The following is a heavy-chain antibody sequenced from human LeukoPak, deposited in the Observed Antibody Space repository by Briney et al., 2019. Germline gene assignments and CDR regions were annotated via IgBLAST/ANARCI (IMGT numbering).Heavy chain of an antibody. CDR1: GFTFSSYG. V-gene: IGHV3-30*18. CDR3: AKEGEYQLLSHWGHFDY. D-gene: IGHD2-2*01. J-gene: IGHJ4*02. CDR2: ISYDGSNK. Sequence: PGGSLRLSCAASGFTFSSYGMHWVRQAPGKGLEWVAVISYDGSNKYYADSVKGRFTISRDNSKNTLYLQMNSLRAEDTAVYYCAKEGEYQLLSHWGHFDYWGQGTLVTVSS.